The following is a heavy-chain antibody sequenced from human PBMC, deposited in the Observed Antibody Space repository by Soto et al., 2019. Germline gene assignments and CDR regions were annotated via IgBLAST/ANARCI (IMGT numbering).Heavy chain of an antibody. Sequence: ASVKVSCKASGYTFPSYYMHWVRQAPGQGLEWMGIINPSGGSTSYAQKFQGRVTMTRDTSTSTVYMELSSLRSEDTAVYYCARVGDCGGDCFNFDYWGQGTLVNVSS. CDR1: GYTFPSYY. V-gene: IGHV1-46*03. CDR2: INPSGGST. D-gene: IGHD2-21*01. CDR3: ARVGDCGGDCFNFDY. J-gene: IGHJ4*02.